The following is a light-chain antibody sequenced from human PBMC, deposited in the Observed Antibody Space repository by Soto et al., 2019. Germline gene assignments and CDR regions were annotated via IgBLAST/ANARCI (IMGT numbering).Light chain of an antibody. CDR1: QSITTW. V-gene: IGKV1-5*01. Sequence: DIQMTQSPSTVSAYVGDSVTITCRASQSITTWLAWYQQRPGKAPKLLIYDVSSLQSGVPSRFSGSGSGTEFTLTISSLQPDDFANYYCQHYKMSSPWTFGQGTQVEIX. CDR2: DVS. CDR3: QHYKMSSPWT. J-gene: IGKJ1*01.